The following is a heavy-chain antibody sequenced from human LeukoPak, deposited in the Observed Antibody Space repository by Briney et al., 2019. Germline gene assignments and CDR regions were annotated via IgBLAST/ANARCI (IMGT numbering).Heavy chain of an antibody. CDR3: TTDSSGYYEGYFDY. CDR2: IKSKTDGGTT. D-gene: IGHD3-22*01. V-gene: IGHV3-15*01. J-gene: IGHJ4*02. CDR1: VFTFSNAW. Sequence: GGSLRLSCAASVFTFSNAWMSWVRQAPGKGVEWVGRIKSKTDGGTTDYAAPVKGRFTISRDDSKNTLYLQMNSLKTEDTAVYYCTTDSSGYYEGYFDYWGQGTLVTVSS.